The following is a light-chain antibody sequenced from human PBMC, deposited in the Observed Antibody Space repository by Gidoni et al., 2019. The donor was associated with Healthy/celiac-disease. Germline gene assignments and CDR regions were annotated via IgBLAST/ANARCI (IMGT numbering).Light chain of an antibody. V-gene: IGLV1-44*01. J-gene: IGLJ3*02. CDR2: NNN. CDR1: SSDIGSNT. Sequence: QSVLTQPPSASGTPGQRVTISCSGSSSDIGSNTVNWYQQLPGTAPKLLIYNNNQRPSGVPDRFSGSKSGTSASLAIIGLQSEDEADYYCAAWDDSPNGPVFGGGTKLTVL. CDR3: AAWDDSPNGPV.